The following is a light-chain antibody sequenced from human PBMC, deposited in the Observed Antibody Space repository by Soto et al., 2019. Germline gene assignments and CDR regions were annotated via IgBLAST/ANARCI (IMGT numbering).Light chain of an antibody. CDR1: SSDVGGYNY. Sequence: LTQPRSVSGSPGQSVTISCTGTSSDVGGYNYVSWYQQHPGKAPKLMIYDVSKRPSGVPDRFSGSKSGNTASLTISGLQAEDEADYYCCSYAGSYTWVFGGGTKVTVL. V-gene: IGLV2-11*01. J-gene: IGLJ3*02. CDR3: CSYAGSYTWV. CDR2: DVS.